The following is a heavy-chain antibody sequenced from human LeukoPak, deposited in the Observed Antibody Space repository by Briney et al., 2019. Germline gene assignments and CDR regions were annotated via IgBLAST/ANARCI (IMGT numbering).Heavy chain of an antibody. Sequence: GSSVKVSCKASGCTFSPYAISWVRQAPRQGVEWMGGIIPIFGTANYAQKFQGRVTITTDESTSTAYMELSSLRSEDTALYYCARSGGGYFDWLLFLWGQGTLVTVSS. CDR3: ARSGGGYFDWLLFL. V-gene: IGHV1-69*05. CDR1: GCTFSPYA. CDR2: IIPIFGTA. J-gene: IGHJ4*02. D-gene: IGHD3-9*01.